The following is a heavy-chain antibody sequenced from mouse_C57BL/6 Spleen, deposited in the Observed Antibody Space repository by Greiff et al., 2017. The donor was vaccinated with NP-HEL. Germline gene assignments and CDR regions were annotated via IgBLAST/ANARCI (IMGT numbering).Heavy chain of an antibody. Sequence: EVQVVESGGGLVKPGGSLKLSCAASGFTFSSYAMSWVRQTPEKRLEWVATISDGGSYTYYPDNVKGRFTISRDNAKNNLYLQMSHLKSEDTAMYYCARDPLYGYDDLYWYFDVWGTGTTVTVSS. V-gene: IGHV5-4*01. CDR1: GFTFSSYA. CDR3: ARDPLYGYDDLYWYFDV. D-gene: IGHD2-2*01. CDR2: ISDGGSYT. J-gene: IGHJ1*03.